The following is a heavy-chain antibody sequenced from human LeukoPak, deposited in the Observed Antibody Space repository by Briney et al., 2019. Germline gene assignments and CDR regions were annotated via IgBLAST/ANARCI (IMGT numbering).Heavy chain of an antibody. Sequence: GGSLRLSCAASGFTFSNYWMHWVRQAPGKGLVWVSLINSDGSITSYADSAKGRFTISRDNAKNTLYLQMNSLRGEDTAVYYCATCSGGSCYIDAFDIWGQGTMVTVSS. CDR3: ATCSGGSCYIDAFDI. J-gene: IGHJ3*02. CDR1: GFTFSNYW. CDR2: INSDGSIT. D-gene: IGHD2-15*01. V-gene: IGHV3-74*01.